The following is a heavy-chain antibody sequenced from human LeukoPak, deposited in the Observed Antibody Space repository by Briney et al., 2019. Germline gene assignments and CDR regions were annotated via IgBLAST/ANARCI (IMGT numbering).Heavy chain of an antibody. CDR1: GGSFSGYY. V-gene: IGHV4-34*01. Sequence: SETLSLTCAVYGGSFSGYYWSWIRQPPGKGLEWIGEINHSGSTNYNPSLKSRVTISVDTSKNQFSLKLSSVTAADTAVYYCARLRDYENYFDYWGQGTLVTVSS. CDR2: INHSGST. D-gene: IGHD4-17*01. CDR3: ARLRDYENYFDY. J-gene: IGHJ4*02.